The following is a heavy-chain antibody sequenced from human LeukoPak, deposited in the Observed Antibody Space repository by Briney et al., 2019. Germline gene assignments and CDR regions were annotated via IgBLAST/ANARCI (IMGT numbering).Heavy chain of an antibody. V-gene: IGHV3-48*03. J-gene: IGHJ4*02. CDR1: GFTFSSYE. CDR2: ISRSGNTI. CDR3: ARARSQMLTPHFDY. D-gene: IGHD1-14*01. Sequence: GGSLRLSCAASGFTFSSYEMNWVRQAPGKGLEWVSYISRSGNTIYYADSVGGRFTISRDNAKNSLYLQMNSLRAEDTAVYYCARARSQMLTPHFDYWGQGTLVTVSS.